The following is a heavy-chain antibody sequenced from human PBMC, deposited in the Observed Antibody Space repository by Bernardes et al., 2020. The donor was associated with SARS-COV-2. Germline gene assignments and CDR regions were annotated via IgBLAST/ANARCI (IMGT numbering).Heavy chain of an antibody. J-gene: IGHJ4*02. CDR1: AFTVRNDY. V-gene: IGHV3-53*04. Sequence: GGSLRLSCAASAFTVRNDYMSWLRKTPGKGLEWVSVIYSGGNTYYTDSVKGRFTISRHISENTLYLHMNSLGSEDTAVYYCASGPYDHDGTAYSAIDYWGQGILVTVSS. CDR3: ASGPYDHDGTAYSAIDY. CDR2: IYSGGNT. D-gene: IGHD3-22*01.